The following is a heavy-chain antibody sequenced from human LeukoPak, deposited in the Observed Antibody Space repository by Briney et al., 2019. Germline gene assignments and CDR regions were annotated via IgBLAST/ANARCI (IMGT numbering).Heavy chain of an antibody. CDR1: GFSFGDFA. V-gene: IGHV3-30*04. J-gene: IGHJ4*02. CDR2: ISYDGGNI. D-gene: IGHD6-19*01. Sequence: GGSLRLSCAPSGFSFGDFAMHWVRQAPGKGLEWVALISYDGGNIYYADSVRGRFTISRDNSKNMLFLHMNSLRPEDTAVYCCARDPPFRSGWSQNLFDHWGQGTLVTVSS. CDR3: ARDPPFRSGWSQNLFDH.